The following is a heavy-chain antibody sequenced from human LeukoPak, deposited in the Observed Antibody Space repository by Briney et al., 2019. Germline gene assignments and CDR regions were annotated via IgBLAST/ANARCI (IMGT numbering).Heavy chain of an antibody. CDR1: GFTFSNAW. Sequence: GGSLRLSCAASGFTFSNAWMTWVRQVPGKGLEWVGRIKSKTNGGTTDYAAPVKGRFAISRDDSENTLYLQMNSLKTEDTAVYYCTTDFWGYSAYRDDCWGQGTLVTVSS. CDR2: IKSKTNGGTT. V-gene: IGHV3-15*01. CDR3: TTDFWGYSAYRDDC. J-gene: IGHJ4*02. D-gene: IGHD5-12*01.